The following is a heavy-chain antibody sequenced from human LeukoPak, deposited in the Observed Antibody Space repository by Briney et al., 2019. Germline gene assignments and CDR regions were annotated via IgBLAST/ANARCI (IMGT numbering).Heavy chain of an antibody. CDR1: GFTFSSYE. V-gene: IGHV3-48*03. CDR2: ISSSGSTI. D-gene: IGHD4-17*01. CDR3: ARAVTTAFDP. J-gene: IGHJ5*02. Sequence: GGSLRLSCAASGFTFSSYEMSWVRQAPGKGLEWVSYISSSGSTIYYADSVKGRSTISRDNAKNSLYLQMNSLRAEDTAVYYCARAVTTAFDPWGQGTLVTVSS.